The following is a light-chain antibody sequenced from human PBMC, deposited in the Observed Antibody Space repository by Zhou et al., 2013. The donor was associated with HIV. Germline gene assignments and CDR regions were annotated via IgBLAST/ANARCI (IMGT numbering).Light chain of an antibody. CDR3: QQYGSSPRYT. CDR2: GAS. CDR1: QSVSSSY. Sequence: EIVLTQSPGTLSLSPGERATLSCRASQSVSSSYLAWYQQKPGQAPRLLIYGASSRATGIPDRFSGSGSGTDFTLTISRLEPEDFAVYYCQQYGSSPRYTFDGR. J-gene: IGKJ4*02. V-gene: IGKV3-20*01.